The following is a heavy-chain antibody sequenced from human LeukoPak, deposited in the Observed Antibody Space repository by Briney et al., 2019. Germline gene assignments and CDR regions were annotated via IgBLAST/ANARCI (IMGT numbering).Heavy chain of an antibody. V-gene: IGHV1-2*02. CDR1: GYTFTGYY. CDR2: INPNSGGT. D-gene: IGHD2-2*01. Sequence: ASVKVSCKASGYTFTGYYMHWVRQAPGQGLEWMGWINPNSGGTNYAQKFQGRVTMTRDTSISTAYMELSRLRSDDTAVYYCAREVYCSSTSCYGGSDYFDYWGQGTLVTVSS. J-gene: IGHJ4*02. CDR3: AREVYCSSTSCYGGSDYFDY.